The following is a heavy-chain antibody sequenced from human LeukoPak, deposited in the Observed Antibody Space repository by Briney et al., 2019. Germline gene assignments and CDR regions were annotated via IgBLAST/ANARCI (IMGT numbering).Heavy chain of an antibody. V-gene: IGHV4-39*07. CDR1: GGSISSSSYY. Sequence: PSETLSLTCTVSGGSISSSSYYWGWIRQPPGKGLEWIGEINHSGSTNYNPSLKSRVTISVDTSKNQFSLKLSSVTAADTAVYYCARRRNGYSSSWNWFDPWGQGTLVTVSS. D-gene: IGHD6-13*01. CDR2: INHSGST. J-gene: IGHJ5*02. CDR3: ARRRNGYSSSWNWFDP.